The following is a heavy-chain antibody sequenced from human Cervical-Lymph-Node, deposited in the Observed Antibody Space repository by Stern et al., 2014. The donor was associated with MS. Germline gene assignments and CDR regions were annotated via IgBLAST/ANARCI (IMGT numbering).Heavy chain of an antibody. J-gene: IGHJ4*02. CDR1: GFSLSNARMG. CDR2: IFSNDEK. Sequence: QITLKESGPVLVKPTETLTLTCTVSGFSLSNARMGVSWIRQPPGKALEWLAKIFSNDEKSYSTSLKSRLTISKDTSKSQVVLTMTNMDPVDTATYYCARIRGTAMALYYFDYWGQGTLVTVSS. D-gene: IGHD5-18*01. V-gene: IGHV2-26*01. CDR3: ARIRGTAMALYYFDY.